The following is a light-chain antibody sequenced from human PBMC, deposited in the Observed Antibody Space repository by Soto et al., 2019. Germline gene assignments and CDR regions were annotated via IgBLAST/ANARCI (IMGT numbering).Light chain of an antibody. CDR1: SSDVGGYNY. Sequence: QSALTQPASVSGSPGQSITISCTGTSSDVGGYNYVSWYQQHPGKAPTLMIYDVSNRPLGISDRFSGSKAGNTASLTISGVQAEDEADYYCNSYTSSSTLVFGEGTKLTVL. J-gene: IGLJ2*01. CDR2: DVS. V-gene: IGLV2-14*03. CDR3: NSYTSSSTLV.